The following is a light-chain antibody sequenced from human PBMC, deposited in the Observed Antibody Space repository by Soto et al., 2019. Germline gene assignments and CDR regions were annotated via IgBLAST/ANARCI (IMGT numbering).Light chain of an antibody. CDR1: SGHSSYA. J-gene: IGLJ2*01. CDR3: QTWGTGIQV. CDR2: LNSDGSH. Sequence: QPVLTQSPSASASLGASVKLTCTLSSGHSSYAIAWHQQQPEKGPRYLMKLNSDGSHSKGDGFPYRFSGSSSGAERYLTISSLQSEDEADYYCQTWGTGIQVFGGGTKLTVL. V-gene: IGLV4-69*01.